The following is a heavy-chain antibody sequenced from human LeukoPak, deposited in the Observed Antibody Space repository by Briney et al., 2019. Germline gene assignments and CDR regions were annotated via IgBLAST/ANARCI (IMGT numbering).Heavy chain of an antibody. D-gene: IGHD5-18*01. J-gene: IGHJ6*03. CDR2: IYYSGST. V-gene: IGHV4-39*07. CDR3: ARGQYSYGYSSDYYYYYMDV. Sequence: SETLSLTCTVSGGSISSSSYYWGWIRQPPGKGLEWIGSIYYSGSTYYNPSLKSRVTISVDTSKNQFSLKLSSVTAADTAVYYCARGQYSYGYSSDYYYYYMDVWGKGTTVTISS. CDR1: GGSISSSSYY.